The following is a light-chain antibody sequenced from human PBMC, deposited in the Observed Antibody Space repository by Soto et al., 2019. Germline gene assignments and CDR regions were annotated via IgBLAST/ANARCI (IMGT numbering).Light chain of an antibody. CDR3: QQYNSYPT. V-gene: IGKV1-5*03. Sequence: DIRMTQSPSTLSASVGDRVTITCRASQSFSSWLAWYQQKPGKAPNLLIYKASSLESGVPSRFSGSGSGTEFTLTISSLQPDDFATYYCQQYNSYPTFGQGTRLEIK. CDR1: QSFSSW. CDR2: KAS. J-gene: IGKJ5*01.